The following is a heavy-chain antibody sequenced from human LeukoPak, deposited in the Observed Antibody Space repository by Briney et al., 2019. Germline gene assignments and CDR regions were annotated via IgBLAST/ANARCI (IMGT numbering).Heavy chain of an antibody. Sequence: GESLKISCKGSGYSFTSYWIGWVRQMPGKGLEWMGIIYPGDSDTRYSPSFQGQVTISADKSISTAYLQWSSLKASDTAMYYCARHPTNDYGHTIYYFDYWGQGTLVTVSS. CDR1: GYSFTSYW. V-gene: IGHV5-51*01. CDR3: ARHPTNDYGHTIYYFDY. J-gene: IGHJ4*02. D-gene: IGHD4-17*01. CDR2: IYPGDSDT.